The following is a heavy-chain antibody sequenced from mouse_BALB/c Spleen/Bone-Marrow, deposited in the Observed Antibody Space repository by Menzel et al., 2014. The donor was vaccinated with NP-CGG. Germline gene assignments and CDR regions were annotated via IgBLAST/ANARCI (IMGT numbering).Heavy chain of an antibody. V-gene: IGHV1-52*01. CDR2: IDPYDSET. Sequence: VKLQESGAELVRPGASVKLSCKASGYTFTSYWMNWVKQRPEQGLEWIGRIDPYDSETHYNQKFRDKAILTVDKSSRIAFMQLSRLTSEDSAVYYCARSPDTYPSMDYWGQGTSVTVSS. CDR3: ARSPDTYPSMDY. J-gene: IGHJ4*01. CDR1: GYTFTSYW.